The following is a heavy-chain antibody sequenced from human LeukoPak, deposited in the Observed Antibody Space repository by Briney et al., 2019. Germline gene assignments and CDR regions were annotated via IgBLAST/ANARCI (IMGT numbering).Heavy chain of an antibody. Sequence: GGSLRLSCAASGFTFSSYAMHWVRQAPGKGLEWVAVISYDGSNKYYADSVKGRFTISRDNSKNTLYLQMNSLRTEDTAVYHCVKSPLGDCSNTRRSDRWGQGILVTVSS. J-gene: IGHJ4*02. V-gene: IGHV3-30-3*02. CDR3: VKSPLGDCSNTRRSDR. D-gene: IGHD2-2*01. CDR1: GFTFSSYA. CDR2: ISYDGSNK.